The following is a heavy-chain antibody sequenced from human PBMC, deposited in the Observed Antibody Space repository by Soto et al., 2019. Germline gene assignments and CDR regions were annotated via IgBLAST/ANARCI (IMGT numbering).Heavy chain of an antibody. CDR3: ARVGNRGFFDY. Sequence: GGSLRLSCAASGFTFSSYAMHWVRQAPGKGLEYVSAISSNGGSTYYANSVKGRFTISRDNSKNTLYLQMGSLRAEDMAVYYCARVGNRGFFDYWGQGTLVTVSS. CDR1: GFTFSSYA. D-gene: IGHD3-10*01. CDR2: ISSNGGST. V-gene: IGHV3-64*01. J-gene: IGHJ4*02.